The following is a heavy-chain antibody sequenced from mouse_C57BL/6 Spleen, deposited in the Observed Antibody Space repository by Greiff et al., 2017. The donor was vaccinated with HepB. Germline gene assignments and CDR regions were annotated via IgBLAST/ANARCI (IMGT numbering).Heavy chain of an antibody. CDR1: GYTFTSYT. CDR3: AREDYYGGDAMDY. D-gene: IGHD1-1*01. J-gene: IGHJ4*01. CDR2: INPSSGYT. Sequence: QVQLQQSGAELARPGASVKMSCKASGYTFTSYTMHWVKQRPGQGLEWIGYINPSSGYTKYNQKFKGKATLTADKSSSTAYMQLSSLTSEDSAVYFCAREDYYGGDAMDYWGQGTSVTVSS. V-gene: IGHV1-4*01.